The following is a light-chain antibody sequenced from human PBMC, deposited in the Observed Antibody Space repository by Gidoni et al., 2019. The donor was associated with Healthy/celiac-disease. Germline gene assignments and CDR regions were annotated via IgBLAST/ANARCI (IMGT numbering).Light chain of an antibody. Sequence: QSALTQPPSASGSPGQSVTISCTGTSSDVGGYNYFSWYQQHPGKAPNLMIYEVSKRPSGVPDRFSGSKSGNTASLTVSGLQAEDEADYYCSSYAGSNNLVFGGGTKLTV. J-gene: IGLJ2*01. V-gene: IGLV2-8*01. CDR2: EVS. CDR1: SSDVGGYNY. CDR3: SSYAGSNNLV.